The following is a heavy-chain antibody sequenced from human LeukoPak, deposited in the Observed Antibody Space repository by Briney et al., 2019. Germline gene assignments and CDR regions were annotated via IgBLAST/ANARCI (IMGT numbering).Heavy chain of an antibody. Sequence: GGSLRLSCAASGFTFSNYAMSWVRQAPGKGLEWVSGISGSSGSTYYADSVKGRFTISRDNSKNTLYLQMNSLRAEDTAVYYCAKGSSSYYFAFDIWGQGTMVTVSS. D-gene: IGHD6-13*01. V-gene: IGHV3-23*01. CDR2: ISGSSGST. CDR1: GFTFSNYA. CDR3: AKGSSSYYFAFDI. J-gene: IGHJ3*02.